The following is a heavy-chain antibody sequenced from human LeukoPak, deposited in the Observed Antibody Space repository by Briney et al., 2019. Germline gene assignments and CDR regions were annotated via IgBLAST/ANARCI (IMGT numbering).Heavy chain of an antibody. CDR3: ARDSSSSWYGPIDY. J-gene: IGHJ4*02. D-gene: IGHD6-13*01. V-gene: IGHV3-30-3*01. CDR2: ISYDGSNK. Sequence: GVSLRLSYAASGFTFRSYAMSWVRQAPGKGLEWVAVISYDGSNKYYADSVKGRFTISRDNSKNTLYLQMNSLRAEDTAVYYCARDSSSSWYGPIDYWGQGTLVTVSS. CDR1: GFTFRSYA.